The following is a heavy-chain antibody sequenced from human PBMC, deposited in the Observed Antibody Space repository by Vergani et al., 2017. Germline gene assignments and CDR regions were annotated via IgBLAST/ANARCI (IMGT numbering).Heavy chain of an antibody. J-gene: IGHJ6*03. D-gene: IGHD6-19*01. CDR3: ARGGWAVAAISYYYYYMDV. CDR2: IYTSGST. Sequence: QVQLQESGPGLVKPSETLSLTCTVSGGSISSYYWSWIRQPAGKGLELIGRIYTSGSTNYNPSLKSRVTMSVDTSKHQFSLKLSSVTAADTAVYYCARGGWAVAAISYYYYYMDVWGKGTTVTVSS. V-gene: IGHV4-4*07. CDR1: GGSISSYY.